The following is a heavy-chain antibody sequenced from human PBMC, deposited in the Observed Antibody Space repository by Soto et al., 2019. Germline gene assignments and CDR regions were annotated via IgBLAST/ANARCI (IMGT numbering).Heavy chain of an antibody. Sequence: QVQLVESGGGVVQPGRSLRLSCAASGFTFSTYAMHWVRQAPGKGLEWVAVISYDGSTKYYADSVKGRFTISRDNSKNTLYLQMNNLRAEDTAVYYCAKDGSDWGQGTLVTVSS. CDR2: ISYDGSTK. D-gene: IGHD1-26*01. CDR1: GFTFSTYA. V-gene: IGHV3-30*04. CDR3: AKDGSD. J-gene: IGHJ4*02.